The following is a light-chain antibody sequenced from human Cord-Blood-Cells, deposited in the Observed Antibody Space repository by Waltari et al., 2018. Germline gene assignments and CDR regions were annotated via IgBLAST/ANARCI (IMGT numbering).Light chain of an antibody. CDR2: AAS. CDR1: QSISSY. CDR3: QQSYSTPPWT. Sequence: DIQMTQSPSPLSASVGDRVTTTCRASQSISSYLNWYQQKPGKDPKLLIYAASSLQSGVPSRFSGSGSGTDFTLTISSLQPEDFATYYCQQSYSTPPWTFGQGTKLEIK. V-gene: IGKV1-39*01. J-gene: IGKJ2*02.